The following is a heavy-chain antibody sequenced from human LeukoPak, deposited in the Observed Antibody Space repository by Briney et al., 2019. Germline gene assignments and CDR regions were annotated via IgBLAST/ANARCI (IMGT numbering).Heavy chain of an antibody. D-gene: IGHD6-13*01. CDR1: GYTFTSYG. CDR3: ARVRFPFSSSWYRELDY. Sequence: ASVKVSCKASGYTFTSYGISWVRQAPGQGLEWMGWISAYNGNTNYAQKLQGRATMTTDTSTSTAYMELRSLRSDDTAVYYCARVRFPFSSSWYRELDYWGQGTLVTVSS. CDR2: ISAYNGNT. V-gene: IGHV1-18*01. J-gene: IGHJ4*02.